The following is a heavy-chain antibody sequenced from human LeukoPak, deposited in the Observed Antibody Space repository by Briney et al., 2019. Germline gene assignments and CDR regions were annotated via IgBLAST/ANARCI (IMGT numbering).Heavy chain of an antibody. CDR3: ARDRQPSRYNGLNV. CDR1: GFTFSDYY. CDR2: ISSSGDTI. J-gene: IGHJ6*02. Sequence: GGSLRLFCGASGFTFSDYYMSWIRQAPGKGLEWVSYISSSGDTINYADSVKGRFTISRDNAKNSLDLQINSLRAEDTGVYYCARDRQPSRYNGLNVWGQGTTVTVSS. V-gene: IGHV3-11*01. D-gene: IGHD2-2*02.